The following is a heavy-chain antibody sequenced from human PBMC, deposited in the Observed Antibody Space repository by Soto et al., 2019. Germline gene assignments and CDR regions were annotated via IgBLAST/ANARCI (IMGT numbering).Heavy chain of an antibody. J-gene: IGHJ4*02. Sequence: SETLSLTCTVSGGSISSYYWSWIRQPPGKGLEWIGYIYYSGSTNYNPSLKSRVTISVDTSKNQFSLKLSSVTAADTAVYYCARLTEGPVYCSSTSCLASFDYWGQRTLVTVSS. CDR2: IYYSGST. D-gene: IGHD2-2*01. CDR3: ARLTEGPVYCSSTSCLASFDY. V-gene: IGHV4-59*08. CDR1: GGSISSYY.